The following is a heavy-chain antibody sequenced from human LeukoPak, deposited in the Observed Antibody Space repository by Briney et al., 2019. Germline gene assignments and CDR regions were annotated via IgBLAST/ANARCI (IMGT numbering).Heavy chain of an antibody. CDR2: ISSSSSTI. CDR1: GFTFSSYS. Sequence: GGSLRLSCAASGFTFSSYSMNWVRQAPGKGLEWVSYISSSSSTIYYADSVKGRFTISRDNAKNSLYLQMNSLRAEDTAVYYCARARTAGTLFFDYWGHGTQVIVSS. J-gene: IGHJ4*01. D-gene: IGHD6-13*01. V-gene: IGHV3-48*01. CDR3: ARARTAGTLFFDY.